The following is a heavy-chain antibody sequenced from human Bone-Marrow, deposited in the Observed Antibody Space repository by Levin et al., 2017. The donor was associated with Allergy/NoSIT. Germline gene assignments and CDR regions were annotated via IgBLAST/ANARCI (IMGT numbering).Heavy chain of an antibody. J-gene: IGHJ4*02. Sequence: PGESLKISCVGSGLPFNFYPLPFFLPAPFKGLEWVSSIGSNGLDIFQADSVRGRFATSRDNADNSLSLQMNGLRADDTGIYYCAKEKSGYTGFDYWGQGIPVIVSS. CDR2: IGSNGLDI. CDR1: GLPFNFYP. D-gene: IGHD5-12*01. V-gene: IGHV3-21*01. CDR3: AKEKSGYTGFDY.